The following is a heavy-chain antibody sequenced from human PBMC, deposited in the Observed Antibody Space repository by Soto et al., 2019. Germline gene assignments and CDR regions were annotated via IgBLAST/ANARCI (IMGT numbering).Heavy chain of an antibody. CDR2: ISSSSSYI. Sequence: GGSLRLSCAASGFTFSSYAMSWVRQAPGKGLEWVSSISSSSSYIYYADSVKGRFTISRDNAKNSLYLQMNSLRAEDTAVYYCARDHIVVVPAAIPEDNYYYYGMDVWGQGTTVTVSS. V-gene: IGHV3-21*01. D-gene: IGHD2-2*02. CDR1: GFTFSSYA. CDR3: ARDHIVVVPAAIPEDNYYYYGMDV. J-gene: IGHJ6*02.